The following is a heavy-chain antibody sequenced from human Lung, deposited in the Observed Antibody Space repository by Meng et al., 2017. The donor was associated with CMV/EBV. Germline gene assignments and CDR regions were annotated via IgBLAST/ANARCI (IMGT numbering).Heavy chain of an antibody. CDR1: GVSISSSTYY. CDR2: IYYSGST. Sequence: GSXRLXCTVSGVSISSSTYYWDWIRQPPGKGLEYIGSIYYSGSTYYNPSLKGRVTISVDASKNQFSLKLTSVTAADTAVYYCARSEPAESYCTNGVCSDYDYGMDVXGQGXTVTVSS. CDR3: ARSEPAESYCTNGVCSDYDYGMDV. D-gene: IGHD2-8*01. J-gene: IGHJ6*02. V-gene: IGHV4-39*07.